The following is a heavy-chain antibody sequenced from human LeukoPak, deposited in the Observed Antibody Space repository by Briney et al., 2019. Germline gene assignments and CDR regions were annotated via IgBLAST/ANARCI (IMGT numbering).Heavy chain of an antibody. CDR2: ISGSGDTT. CDR1: GFIFSGHG. J-gene: IGHJ4*02. Sequence: GGSLRLSCAASGFIFSGHGMRWVRQAPGKGPEWVSAISGSGDTTYYADSVKGRFTISRDNSKNTLYLQMNSLRAEDTALYFCAKARGFAEFDYWGQGTLDTVSS. V-gene: IGHV3-23*01. D-gene: IGHD3-10*01. CDR3: AKARGFAEFDY.